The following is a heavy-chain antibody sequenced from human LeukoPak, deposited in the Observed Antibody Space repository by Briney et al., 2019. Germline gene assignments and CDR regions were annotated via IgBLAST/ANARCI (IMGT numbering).Heavy chain of an antibody. J-gene: IGHJ3*02. D-gene: IGHD3-16*02. CDR3: ARGLSYDYVWGSYRSGVYDI. CDR1: GGSISSYY. V-gene: IGHV4-4*07. Sequence: SETLSLTCTVSGGSISSYYWSWIRQPAGKGLEWIGRIYTSGSTNYNPSLKSRVTMSVDTSKNQFSLKLSSVTAADTAVYYCARGLSYDYVWGSYRSGVYDIWGQGTMVTVSS. CDR2: IYTSGST.